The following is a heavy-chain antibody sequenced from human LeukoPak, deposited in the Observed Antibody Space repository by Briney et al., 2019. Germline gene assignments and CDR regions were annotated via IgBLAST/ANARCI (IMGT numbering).Heavy chain of an antibody. CDR3: AKDTTAWWYHRAYMNV. V-gene: IGHV3-23*01. J-gene: IGHJ6*03. CDR2: ISGSGDKT. Sequence: GSLILSCAASGFILSTYALSWVRQAPGGRLEWVAAISGSGDKTYHADSVKGRFTISKDNSENRLSLQMDSLRAEDTAVYFCAKDTTAWWYHRAYMNVWGEGTTVTVSS. D-gene: IGHD2-15*01. CDR1: GFILSTYA.